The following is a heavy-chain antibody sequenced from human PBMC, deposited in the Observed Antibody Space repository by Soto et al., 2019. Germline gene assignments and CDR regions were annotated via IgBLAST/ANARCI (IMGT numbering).Heavy chain of an antibody. Sequence: QVQLVQSGAEVKKPGASVKVSCKASGYTFTSYGISWVRQAPGQGLEGMGWISAYNGNTNYAQKLQGRVTMTTDTSASTAYMELRSLRSDDTAVYYCAIPTYYYDSSGPSNDAFDIWGQGTMVTVSS. D-gene: IGHD3-22*01. CDR2: ISAYNGNT. CDR3: AIPTYYYDSSGPSNDAFDI. CDR1: GYTFTSYG. V-gene: IGHV1-18*01. J-gene: IGHJ3*02.